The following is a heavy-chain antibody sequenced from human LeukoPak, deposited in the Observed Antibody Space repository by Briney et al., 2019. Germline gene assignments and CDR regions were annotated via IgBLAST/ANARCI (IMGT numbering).Heavy chain of an antibody. V-gene: IGHV3-30*02. Sequence: LRXXCAASGFTFSSYGMHWVRQAPGKGLEWVAFIRYDGSNKYYADSVKGRFTISRDNSKNTLYLQMNSLRAEDTAVYYCAXXXGXXTXXPXYYFXYWGQGTLVTVSS. J-gene: IGHJ4*02. CDR1: GFTFSSYG. CDR3: AXXXGXXTXXPXYYFXY. CDR2: IRYDGSNK.